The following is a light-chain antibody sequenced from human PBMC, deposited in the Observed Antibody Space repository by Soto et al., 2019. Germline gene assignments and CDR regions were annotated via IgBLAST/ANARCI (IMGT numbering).Light chain of an antibody. J-gene: IGKJ5*01. V-gene: IGKV3-20*01. CDR2: DAS. CDR1: QSVSSSTY. CDR3: QQYGSSPIT. Sequence: IVVTQSPGTLSLSPGERATITCSASQSVSSSTYLAWYQQKPGQAPRIIIYDASSRATGIPDRFSGSGAGKEFTLTIGRLEPEDFAVYYCQQYGSSPITFGQGTRLDIK.